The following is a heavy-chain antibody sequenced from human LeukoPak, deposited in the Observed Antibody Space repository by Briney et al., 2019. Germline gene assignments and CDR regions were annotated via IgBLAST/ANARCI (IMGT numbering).Heavy chain of an antibody. CDR1: GFTFSTYS. V-gene: IGHV3-48*02. J-gene: IGHJ1*01. CDR3: AKDSDYYHSSGYYYAYFQH. CDR2: ISSSSSTI. D-gene: IGHD3-22*01. Sequence: GGSLRLSCAVSGFTFSTYSMNWVRQAPGKGLEWVSYISSSSSTIYYADSVKGRFTISGDNAKNSLYLQMNSLRDEDTAVYYCAKDSDYYHSSGYYYAYFQHWGQGTLVTVSS.